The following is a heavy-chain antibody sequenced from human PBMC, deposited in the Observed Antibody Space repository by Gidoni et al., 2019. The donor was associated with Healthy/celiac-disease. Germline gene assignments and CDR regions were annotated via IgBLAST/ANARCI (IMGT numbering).Heavy chain of an antibody. CDR2: ISPIFGTA. J-gene: IGHJ6*03. CDR1: GGTFSSYA. Sequence: QVQLVQAGAEVKTPGSSAKVSCKASGGTFSSYAISWVRQAPGQGLEWMGGISPIFGTANYAQKFQGRVTITADKSTSTAYMELSSLRSEDTAVYYCARGLSVTTEAYYMDVWGKGTTVTVSS. D-gene: IGHD4-4*01. V-gene: IGHV1-69*06. CDR3: ARGLSVTTEAYYMDV.